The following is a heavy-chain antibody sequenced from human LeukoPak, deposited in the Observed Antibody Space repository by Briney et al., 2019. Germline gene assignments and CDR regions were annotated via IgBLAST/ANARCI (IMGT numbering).Heavy chain of an antibody. CDR2: IHHSGST. D-gene: IGHD6-6*01. V-gene: IGHV4-34*01. CDR1: GGVFSGHY. Sequence: PSETLSLTCGVSGGVFSGHYWNWVRQSAGKGLEWIGEIHHSGSTKYNPSLQSRLSMSIDTSTNQFSLRLSSVTAADTAVYYCARVTPSEQLGGRDYWGQGTLVTVSS. J-gene: IGHJ4*02. CDR3: ARVTPSEQLGGRDY.